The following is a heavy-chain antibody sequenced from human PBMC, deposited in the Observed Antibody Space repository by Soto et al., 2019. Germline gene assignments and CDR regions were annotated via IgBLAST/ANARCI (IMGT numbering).Heavy chain of an antibody. D-gene: IGHD3-10*01. Sequence: QVQLVQSVAEVKKPGSSVKVSCKASGDSFSSYAISWVRQAPGHGLEWMGRIIPIFGTPNYAQRVEGRVTITADESTSTANMELSSRRSDDTAVYYCAAGGNYYATSALAYWGQGTLVTVSS. CDR2: IIPIFGTP. J-gene: IGHJ4*02. CDR3: AAGGNYYATSALAY. CDR1: GDSFSSYA. V-gene: IGHV1-69*01.